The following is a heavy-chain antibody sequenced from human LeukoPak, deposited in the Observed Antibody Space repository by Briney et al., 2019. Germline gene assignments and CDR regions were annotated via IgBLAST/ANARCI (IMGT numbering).Heavy chain of an antibody. J-gene: IGHJ6*02. CDR1: GGSFSGYY. CDR3: ARDGSRYYDILTGYSLSWYYYGMDV. D-gene: IGHD3-9*01. V-gene: IGHV4-34*12. CDR2: IIHGVSP. Sequence: SETLSLTCAVYGGSFSGYYWSWIRQPPGKGRGWMGEIIHGVSPTYNPSPKSRAPLSLEETKKQSPLNLSSVTAADTAVYYCARDGSRYYDILTGYSLSWYYYGMDVWGQGTTVTVSS.